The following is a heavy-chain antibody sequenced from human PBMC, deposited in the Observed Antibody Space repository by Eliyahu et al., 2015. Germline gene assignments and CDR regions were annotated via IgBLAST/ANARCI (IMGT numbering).Heavy chain of an antibody. Sequence: QVQLVQSGAEVKKPGASVKVSCKASGYTFTSYAMHWVRQAPGQRLEWMGWINAGNGNTKYSQKFQGRVTITRDTSASTAYMELSSLRSEDTAVYYCARGITIFGVVILYFDYWGQGTLVTVSS. CDR3: ARGITIFGVVILYFDY. J-gene: IGHJ4*02. CDR1: GYTFTSYA. D-gene: IGHD3-3*01. CDR2: INAGNGNT. V-gene: IGHV1-3*01.